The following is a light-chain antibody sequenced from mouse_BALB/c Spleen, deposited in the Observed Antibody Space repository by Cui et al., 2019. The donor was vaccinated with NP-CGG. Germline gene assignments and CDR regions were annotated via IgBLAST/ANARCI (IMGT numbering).Light chain of an antibody. J-gene: IGLJ1*01. CDR2: GTN. CDR3: ALWYSNHWV. V-gene: IGLV1*01. Sequence: QAVVTQESALTTSPGETVTFTCRSSTGAVTTSNYANWVQEKPDHLFTGLIGGTNNRVPGVPARFSGSLIGDKAALTITGAQTEDEAIYFCALWYSNHWVFGGGTILTVL. CDR1: TGAVTTSNY.